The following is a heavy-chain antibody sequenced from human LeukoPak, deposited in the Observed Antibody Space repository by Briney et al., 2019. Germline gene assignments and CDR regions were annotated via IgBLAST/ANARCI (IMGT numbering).Heavy chain of an antibody. D-gene: IGHD2/OR15-2a*01. CDR1: GFTFSSYW. Sequence: GGSLRLSCAASGFTFSSYWMSWVRQAPGKGLEWVANIKQDGSEKYYVDSVKGRFTISRDNAKNSLYLQMNSLRAEDTVVYYCARLSFLGCFDYWGQGTLVTVSS. CDR3: ARLSFLGCFDY. J-gene: IGHJ4*02. V-gene: IGHV3-7*01. CDR2: IKQDGSEK.